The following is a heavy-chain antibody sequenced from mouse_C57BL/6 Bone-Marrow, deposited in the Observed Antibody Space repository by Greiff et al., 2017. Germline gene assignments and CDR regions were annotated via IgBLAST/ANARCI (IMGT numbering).Heavy chain of an antibody. J-gene: IGHJ3*01. D-gene: IGHD1-1*01. CDR1: GFNIKDDY. Sequence: EVQLQESGAELVRPGASVKLSCTASGFNIKDDYMHWVKQRPEQGLEWIGWIDPENGDTEYAAKFQGKATITADTSSNTAYLQLSSLTSEDTAVYYCTKDTTVVAPAYWGQGTLVTVSA. CDR2: IDPENGDT. CDR3: TKDTTVVAPAY. V-gene: IGHV14-4*01.